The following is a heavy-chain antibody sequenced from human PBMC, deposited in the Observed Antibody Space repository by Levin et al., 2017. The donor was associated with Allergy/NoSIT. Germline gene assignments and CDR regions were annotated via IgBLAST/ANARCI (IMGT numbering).Heavy chain of an antibody. D-gene: IGHD3-10*01. Sequence: ASVKVSCKASGYTFTSYGISWVRQAPGQGLEWMGWISAYNGNTNYAQKLQGRVTMTTDTSTSTAYMELRSLRSDDTAVYYCARDKGIWFRELFTQYYFDYWGQGTLVTVSS. J-gene: IGHJ4*02. V-gene: IGHV1-18*01. CDR3: ARDKGIWFRELFTQYYFDY. CDR2: ISAYNGNT. CDR1: GYTFTSYG.